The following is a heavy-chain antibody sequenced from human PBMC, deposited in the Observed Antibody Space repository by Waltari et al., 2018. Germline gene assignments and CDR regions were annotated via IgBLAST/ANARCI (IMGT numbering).Heavy chain of an antibody. V-gene: IGHV4-34*02. D-gene: IGHD2-15*01. CDR3: VRLEDCTGPGGHCYSGDPFALDV. Sequence: QVQLQQWGAGLLQSSETLPLTCAVYGGSFSGYYCGWVRQPPGQGLEWSGELNHAGYPNHNLSLSTQRTMSAGTAKSQFSQKLNAVTAADTAVYYCVRLEDCTGPGGHCYSGDPFALDVWGQGTTVTVSS. J-gene: IGHJ6*02. CDR2: LNHAGYP. CDR1: GGSFSGYY.